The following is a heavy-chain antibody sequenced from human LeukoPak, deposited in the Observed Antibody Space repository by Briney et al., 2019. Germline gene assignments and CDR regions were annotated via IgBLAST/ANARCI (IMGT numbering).Heavy chain of an antibody. Sequence: GASVKVSCKASGYTFTSYYMHWVRQAPGQGLEWMGCINPNSGGTKYAQKFQGRVTMTRDTSISTAYMELSSLRSDDTAVFYCARAQGSYYHVDFWGQGTLVTVSS. CDR3: ARAQGSYYHVDF. J-gene: IGHJ4*02. CDR2: INPNSGGT. V-gene: IGHV1-2*02. CDR1: GYTFTSYY. D-gene: IGHD1-26*01.